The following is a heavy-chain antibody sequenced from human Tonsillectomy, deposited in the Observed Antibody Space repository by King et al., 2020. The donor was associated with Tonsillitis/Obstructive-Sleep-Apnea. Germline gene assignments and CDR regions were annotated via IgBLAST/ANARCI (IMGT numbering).Heavy chain of an antibody. CDR3: AKDFRPAGSYYNNAFDI. J-gene: IGHJ3*02. V-gene: IGHV3-9*01. CDR1: GFSFDDYA. CDR2: ISWNSADI. D-gene: IGHD1-26*01. Sequence: VQLVESGGGLVQPGGSLRLSCAGSGFSFDDYAMYWVRQPPGKGLEWVSGISWNSADIGYADSVKGRFTISRDNAKNSLFLQMNSLRAEDTALYYCAKDFRPAGSYYNNAFDIWGQGTMVTVSS.